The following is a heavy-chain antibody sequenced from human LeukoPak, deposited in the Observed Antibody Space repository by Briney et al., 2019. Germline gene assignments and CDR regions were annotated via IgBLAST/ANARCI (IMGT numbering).Heavy chain of an antibody. CDR2: INHSGST. J-gene: IGHJ4*02. CDR1: GGSFSGYY. Sequence: SETLSLTCAVYGGSFSGYYWSWIRQPPGKGLEWIGEINHSGSTNYNPSLKSRVTISVDTPKNQFSLKLSSVTAADTAVYYCARDGGAALAAAYNYWGQGTLVTVSS. CDR3: ARDGGAALAAAYNY. D-gene: IGHD6-13*01. V-gene: IGHV4-34*01.